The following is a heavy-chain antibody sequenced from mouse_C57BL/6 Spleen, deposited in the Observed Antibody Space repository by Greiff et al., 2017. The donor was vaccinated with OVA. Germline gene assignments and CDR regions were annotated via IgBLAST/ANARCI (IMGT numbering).Heavy chain of an antibody. D-gene: IGHD1-1*01. Sequence: QVQLQQPGAELVKPGASVKMSCKASGYTFTSYWITWVKQRPGQGLEWIGDIYPGSGSTNYNEKFKSTATLTVDTSSSTAYMQLSSLTSEDSAVYYCARITTVVARYFDVWGTGTTVTVSS. CDR3: ARITTVVARYFDV. V-gene: IGHV1-55*01. CDR2: IYPGSGST. CDR1: GYTFTSYW. J-gene: IGHJ1*03.